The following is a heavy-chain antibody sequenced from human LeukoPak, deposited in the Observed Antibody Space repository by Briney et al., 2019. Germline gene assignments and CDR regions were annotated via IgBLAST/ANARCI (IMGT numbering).Heavy chain of an antibody. J-gene: IGHJ4*02. Sequence: ASVKVSCKASGYAFTVDNMHGVRQAPGQGLEWMGWIDPNSGSTNYAQKFQGRVTMTRDTSISTAYMELSRLRSDDTAVYYWARVQRAYLPWFGECCAYWGQGTLVTVSS. CDR2: IDPNSGST. V-gene: IGHV1-2*02. CDR1: GYAFTVDN. D-gene: IGHD3-10*01. CDR3: ARVQRAYLPWFGECCAY.